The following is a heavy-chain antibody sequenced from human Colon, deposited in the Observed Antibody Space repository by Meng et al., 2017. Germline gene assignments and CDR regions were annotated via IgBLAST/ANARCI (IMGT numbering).Heavy chain of an antibody. CDR3: WRPSDSGNGHYAMDV. D-gene: IGHD2-8*01. J-gene: IGHJ6*02. V-gene: IGHV1-69*10. Sequence: SLKVFCNASAGTFSDYSLSGVRQGPGQGFEWRAGIIPTLGQTTYAQSFQGRVTITADDSTSTVYMELNSLTSADTAVYYCWRPSDSGNGHYAMDVWGQGTAVTVSS. CDR2: IIPTLGQT. CDR1: AGTFSDYS.